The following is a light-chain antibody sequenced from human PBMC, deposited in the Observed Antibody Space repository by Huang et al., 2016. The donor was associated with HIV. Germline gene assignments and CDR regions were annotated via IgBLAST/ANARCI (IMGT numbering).Light chain of an antibody. CDR1: QNINNN. V-gene: IGKV3-15*01. CDR2: GAS. CDR3: QQYNNWPPVT. J-gene: IGKJ2*01. Sequence: EVVMTQSPATLSVFPGEIATLSCRASQNINNNLAWYQQKPGQPPRLLIYGASTRATGIPARFSGSGSGTEFTLTISSLQSEDFAVYYCQQYNNWPPVTFGQGTKLEIK.